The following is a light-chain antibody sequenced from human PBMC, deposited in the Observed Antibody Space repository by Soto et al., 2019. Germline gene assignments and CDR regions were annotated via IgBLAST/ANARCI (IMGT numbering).Light chain of an antibody. CDR3: TSYAGSNIWV. CDR1: SSDVGAYNY. Sequence: QSVLTQPPSASGSTGRSVTISCTGASSDVGAYNYVSWYQQYPGKAPKLMIYEVSKRPSGVPDRFSGSKSGKTASLTVSGLQPEDESDYYCTSYAGSNIWVFGGGTKLTV. V-gene: IGLV2-8*01. CDR2: EVS. J-gene: IGLJ3*02.